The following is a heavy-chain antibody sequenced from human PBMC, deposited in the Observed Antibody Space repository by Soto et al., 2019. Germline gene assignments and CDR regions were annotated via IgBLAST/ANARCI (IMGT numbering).Heavy chain of an antibody. CDR2: IYYSGST. D-gene: IGHD3-22*01. CDR1: GGSISSYY. Sequence: SFATLSLTRPGSGGSISSYYWGWVPQPPGEGLGGIGYIYYSGSTNYNPSLKSRVTISVDTSKNQFSLKLSSVTAADTAVYYCARERNYYDSSGYYYYYYGMDVWGQGTTVTVSS. V-gene: IGHV4-59*01. CDR3: ARERNYYDSSGYYYYYYGMDV. J-gene: IGHJ6*02.